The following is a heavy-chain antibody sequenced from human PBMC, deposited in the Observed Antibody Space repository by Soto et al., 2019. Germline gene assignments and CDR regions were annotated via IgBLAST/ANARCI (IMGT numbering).Heavy chain of an antibody. J-gene: IGHJ1*01. V-gene: IGHV3-74*01. CDR1: GFTFTNYW. Sequence: GGSLRLSCAASGFTFTNYWMHWVRQVPGKGLVWVSRIDGVGTGTSYSDSVRGRFTISRDNAENTLYLQMNSLRAEDKDVYYCTTGFECWGQGTPVTVSS. CDR2: IDGVGTGT. CDR3: TTGFEC. D-gene: IGHD3-9*01.